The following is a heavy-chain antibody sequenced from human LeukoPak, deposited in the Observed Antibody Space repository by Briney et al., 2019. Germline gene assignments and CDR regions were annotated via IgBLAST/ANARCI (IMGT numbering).Heavy chain of an antibody. Sequence: SETLSLTCTVSGGSITSHYWSWIRQPPGKGLEWIAYVLDSVRTKDNPSLQSRLTLSADTSKNQFSLKLSSVTAADTAVYYCARARTDVLRFLEWLPTPPWRYHYYYMDVWGKGTTVTVSS. CDR1: GGSITSHY. CDR2: VLDSVRT. CDR3: ARARTDVLRFLEWLPTPPWRYHYYYMDV. J-gene: IGHJ6*03. V-gene: IGHV4-59*11. D-gene: IGHD3-3*01.